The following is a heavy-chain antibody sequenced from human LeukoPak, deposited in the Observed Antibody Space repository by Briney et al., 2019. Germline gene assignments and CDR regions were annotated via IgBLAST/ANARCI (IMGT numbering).Heavy chain of an antibody. Sequence: GGSLRLSCAASGFTFDDYAMHWVRQAPGKGLEWVSGISWNSGSIGYADSVKGRFTISRDNSKNTLYLQMNSVRAEDTALYYCARVEDILGAPFDYWGQGTLVTVSS. J-gene: IGHJ4*02. CDR3: ARVEDILGAPFDY. CDR2: ISWNSGSI. V-gene: IGHV3-9*01. D-gene: IGHD1-26*01. CDR1: GFTFDDYA.